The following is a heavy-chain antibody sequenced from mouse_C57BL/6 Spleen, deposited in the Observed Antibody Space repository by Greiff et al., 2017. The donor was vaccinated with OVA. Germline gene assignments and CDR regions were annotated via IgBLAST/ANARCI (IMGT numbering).Heavy chain of an antibody. CDR3: VRNHYYGSSYGFAY. D-gene: IGHD1-1*01. Sequence: DVHLVESGGGLVQPKGSLKLSCAASGFSFNTYAMNWVRQAPGKGLEWVARIRSKSNNYATYYADSVKDRFTISRDDSESMLYLQMNNLKTEDTAMYYCVRNHYYGSSYGFAYWGQGTLVTVSA. CDR1: GFSFNTYA. CDR2: IRSKSNNYAT. V-gene: IGHV10-1*01. J-gene: IGHJ3*01.